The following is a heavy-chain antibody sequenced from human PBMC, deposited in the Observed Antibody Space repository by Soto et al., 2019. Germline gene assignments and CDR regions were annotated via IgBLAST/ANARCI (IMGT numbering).Heavy chain of an antibody. CDR2: ISSSSSTI. J-gene: IGHJ4*02. D-gene: IGHD5-18*01. V-gene: IGHV3-48*01. Sequence: GGSLRLSCAASGFTFSSYSMNWVRQAPGKGLEWVSYISSSSSTIYYADSVKGRFTISRDNAKNSLYLQMNSLRAEDTAVYYCARLLRGGYSYGLDYWGQGTLVTVSS. CDR3: ARLLRGGYSYGLDY. CDR1: GFTFSSYS.